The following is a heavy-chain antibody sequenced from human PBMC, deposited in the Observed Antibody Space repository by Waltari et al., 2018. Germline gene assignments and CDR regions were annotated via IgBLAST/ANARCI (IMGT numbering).Heavy chain of an antibody. D-gene: IGHD2-21*02. Sequence: QLRLQQRGAGLLKPSETLSPTCAVDSGSYSGYYWRWIRQPPGRGLEWIGEVHHSGRSAYHPSLKSRVAISVDTSTNQFSLRLSSVTAANTAVYYCARGLFCGGDCKNYFDYWGQGTLVTVSS. CDR2: VHHSGRS. V-gene: IGHV4-34*01. CDR3: ARGLFCGGDCKNYFDY. CDR1: SGSYSGYY. J-gene: IGHJ4*02.